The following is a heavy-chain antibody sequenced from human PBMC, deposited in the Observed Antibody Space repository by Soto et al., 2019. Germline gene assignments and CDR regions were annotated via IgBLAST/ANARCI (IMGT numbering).Heavy chain of an antibody. CDR2: IWYDGSNK. CDR3: ASSQLGYCSGGSCYYNYYYYYGMDV. V-gene: IGHV3-33*01. D-gene: IGHD2-15*01. Sequence: GESLKISCAASGFTFSSYGMHWVRQAPGKGLEWVAVIWYDGSNKYYADSVKGRFTISRDNSKNTLYLQMNSLRAEDTAVYYCASSQLGYCSGGSCYYNYYYYYGMDVWGQGTTVTVSS. CDR1: GFTFSSYG. J-gene: IGHJ6*02.